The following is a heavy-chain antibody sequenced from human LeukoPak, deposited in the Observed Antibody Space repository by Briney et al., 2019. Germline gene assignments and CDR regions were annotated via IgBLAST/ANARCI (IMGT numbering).Heavy chain of an antibody. CDR1: GGSFSGYY. D-gene: IGHD6-19*01. V-gene: IGHV4-34*01. J-gene: IGHJ4*02. CDR3: ARGRSSGS. Sequence: NASETLSLTCAVYGGSFSGYYWSWIRQPPGKGLEWIGEINHSGSTNYNPSLKSRVTISVDTSKNQFSLKLSSVTAADTAVYYCARGRSSGSWGQGILVTVSS. CDR2: INHSGST.